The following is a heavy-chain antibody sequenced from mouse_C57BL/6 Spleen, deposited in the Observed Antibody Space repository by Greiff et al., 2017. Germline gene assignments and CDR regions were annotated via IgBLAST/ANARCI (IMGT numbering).Heavy chain of an antibody. Sequence: VQLQQPGAELVKPGASVKLSCKASGYTFTSYWMHWVKQRPGRGLEWIGRIDPTSGGTKYNEKFQSKATLTVDKPSSTAYMQLSSLTSEDSAVYYCARVGYYGTNYFDYWGQGTTLTVSS. CDR2: IDPTSGGT. V-gene: IGHV1-72*01. CDR1: GYTFTSYW. CDR3: ARVGYYGTNYFDY. J-gene: IGHJ2*01. D-gene: IGHD1-1*01.